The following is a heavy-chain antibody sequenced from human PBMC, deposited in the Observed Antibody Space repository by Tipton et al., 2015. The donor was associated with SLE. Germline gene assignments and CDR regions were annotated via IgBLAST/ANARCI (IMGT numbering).Heavy chain of an antibody. V-gene: IGHV4-34*01. D-gene: IGHD6-13*01. J-gene: IGHJ3*02. CDR2: INHSGST. Sequence: TLSLTCAVYGGSFSGYYWSWIRQPPGKGLEWIGEINHSGSTNYNPSLKSRVTISVDTSKNQFSLKLSSVTAADTAVYYCASATMSIAAAGRGNAFDIWGQGTMVTVSS. CDR1: GGSFSGYY. CDR3: ASATMSIAAAGRGNAFDI.